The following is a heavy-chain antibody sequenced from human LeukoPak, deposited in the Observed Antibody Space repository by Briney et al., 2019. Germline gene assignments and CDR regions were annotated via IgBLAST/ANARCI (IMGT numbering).Heavy chain of an antibody. CDR3: ARVAGGYCSGGSCYGTEDYYYYMDV. D-gene: IGHD2-15*01. CDR2: IIPIIGTA. V-gene: IGHV1-69*05. J-gene: IGHJ6*03. CDR1: GGTFSSYA. Sequence: SVKVSCKASGGTFSSYAISWVRQAPGHGLGWMGGIIPIIGTANYAQKFQGRVTITTDESTSTAYMELSSLRSEDTAVYYCARVAGGYCSGGSCYGTEDYYYYMDVWGKGTTVTVSS.